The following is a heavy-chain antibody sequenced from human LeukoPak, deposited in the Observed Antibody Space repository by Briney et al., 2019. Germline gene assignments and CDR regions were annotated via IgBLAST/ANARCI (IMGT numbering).Heavy chain of an antibody. V-gene: IGHV4-39*01. J-gene: IGHJ4*02. CDR3: ARYSSSSLDY. CDR2: ICYGGST. Sequence: PSETLSLTCTVSGGSISSNSYCWGWIRQPPGKGLECIGSICYGGSTYYNPSLKSRVTISVNTSKNQFSLKVTSVTAADTAVYYCARYSSSSLDYWGQGTLLTVSS. CDR1: GGSISSNSYC. D-gene: IGHD6-13*01.